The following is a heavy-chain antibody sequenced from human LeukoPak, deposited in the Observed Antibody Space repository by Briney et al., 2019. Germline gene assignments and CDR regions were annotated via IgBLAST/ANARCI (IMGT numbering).Heavy chain of an antibody. CDR1: GGSISSYY. CDR3: ARGEVIVGATHFDY. CDR2: IYYSGST. D-gene: IGHD1-26*01. J-gene: IGHJ4*02. V-gene: IGHV4-59*12. Sequence: PSETLSLTCTVSGGSISSYYWSWIRQPPGKGLEWIGYIYYSGSTNYNPSLKSRVTISVDTSKNQFSLKLSSVTAADTAVYYCARGEVIVGATHFDYWSQGTLVTVSS.